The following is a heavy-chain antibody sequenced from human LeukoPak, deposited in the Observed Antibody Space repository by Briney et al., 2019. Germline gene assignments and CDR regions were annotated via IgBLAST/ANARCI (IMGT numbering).Heavy chain of an antibody. CDR2: ISYDGGNK. CDR1: GFTFSSYA. D-gene: IGHD3-9*01. J-gene: IGHJ3*02. V-gene: IGHV3-30*04. CDR3: ARARGYYDILTGNDAFDI. Sequence: GGSLRLSCAASGFTFSSYAMHWVRQAPGKGLEWVAVISYDGGNKYYADSVKGRFTISRDNSKNTLYLQMNSLRVEDTAVYYCARARGYYDILTGNDAFDIWGQGTMVTVSS.